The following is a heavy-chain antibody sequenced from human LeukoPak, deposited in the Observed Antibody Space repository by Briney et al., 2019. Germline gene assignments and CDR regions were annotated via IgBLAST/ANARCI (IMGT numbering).Heavy chain of an antibody. CDR2: INHSGST. D-gene: IGHD3-10*01. CDR1: GVSFSGYY. J-gene: IGHJ4*02. CDR3: ARGVWGYGSESYQPPYFDY. Sequence: SETLSLTCAVYGVSFSGYYWSWIRQPPGKGLEWIGEINHSGSTNYNPSLKSRVTISVDTSKNQFSLKLNSVTAADTAVYYCARGVWGYGSESYQPPYFDYWGQGTLVTVSS. V-gene: IGHV4-34*01.